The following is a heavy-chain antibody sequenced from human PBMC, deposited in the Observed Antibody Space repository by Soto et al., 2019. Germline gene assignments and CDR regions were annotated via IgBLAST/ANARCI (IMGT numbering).Heavy chain of an antibody. D-gene: IGHD3-22*01. CDR2: IKSKTDGGTT. V-gene: IGHV3-15*07. CDR3: TTDINYDSSGYYFPFDY. Sequence: GGSLRLSCAASGFTFSNAWMNWVRQAPGKGLEWVGRIKSKTDGGTTDYAAPVKGRFTISRDDSKNTLYLQMNSLKTEDTAVYYCTTDINYDSSGYYFPFDYWGQGTLVTVSS. J-gene: IGHJ4*02. CDR1: GFTFSNAW.